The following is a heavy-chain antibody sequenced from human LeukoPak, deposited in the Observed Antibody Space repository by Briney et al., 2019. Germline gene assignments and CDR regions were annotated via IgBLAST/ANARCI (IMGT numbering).Heavy chain of an antibody. V-gene: IGHV1-2*02. CDR2: INPNSGGT. CDR3: ARDEPLRFLEWLSGYYYYMDV. D-gene: IGHD3-3*01. CDR1: GYTFTGYY. J-gene: IGHJ6*03. Sequence: ASVKVSCKASGYTFTGYYMHWVRQAPGQGLEWMGWINPNSGGTNYAQKFQGRVTMTRDTSISTAYMELSRLRSDDTAVYYCARDEPLRFLEWLSGYYYYMDVWGKGTTVTVSS.